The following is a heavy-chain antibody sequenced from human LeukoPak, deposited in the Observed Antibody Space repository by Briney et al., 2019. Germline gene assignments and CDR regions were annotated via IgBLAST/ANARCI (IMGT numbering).Heavy chain of an antibody. CDR1: GGTFTSYA. Sequence: SVKVSCKASGGTFTSYAISWGRQGPGQGREWMGGSITIFGAANYAQKFQGRVTITADESTSTASMELSSLRSDDTAVYYCARVSIAAAGTLDYWGQGTLVTVSS. CDR2: SITIFGAA. D-gene: IGHD6-13*01. J-gene: IGHJ4*02. CDR3: ARVSIAAAGTLDY. V-gene: IGHV1-69*13.